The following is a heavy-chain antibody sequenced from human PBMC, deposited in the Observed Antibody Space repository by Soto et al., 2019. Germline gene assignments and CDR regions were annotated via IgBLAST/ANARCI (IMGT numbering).Heavy chain of an antibody. V-gene: IGHV3-23*01. D-gene: IGHD6-19*01. CDR3: AKEDTYSSGWYYDD. CDR2: ISGGGGST. Sequence: PGGSLILSCAASEFTFSSYAMNWVRQAPGKGLEWVSVISGGGGSTYYADSVKGRFTISRDNSKNTLYLQMNSLRAEDTAVYYCAKEDTYSSGWYYDDWGQGTLVTVSS. CDR1: EFTFSSYA. J-gene: IGHJ4*02.